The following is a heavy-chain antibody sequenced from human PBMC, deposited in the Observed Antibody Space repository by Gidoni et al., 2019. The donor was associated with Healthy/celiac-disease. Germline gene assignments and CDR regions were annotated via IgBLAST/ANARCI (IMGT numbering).Heavy chain of an antibody. J-gene: IGHJ4*02. CDR1: GYTFTGYH. CDR2: INPNSGGT. V-gene: IGHV1-2*02. CDR3: ARGHPGSMIVD. D-gene: IGHD3-22*01. Sequence: QLVQSGDEVQKPGASVKVSCNAPGYTFTGYHMHWLRQAPGQGLEWLGWINPNSGGTNYGQKVQGRVTMTRDTSISTADMELSRLRSDDTAVYYCARGHPGSMIVDWGQGTLVTVSS.